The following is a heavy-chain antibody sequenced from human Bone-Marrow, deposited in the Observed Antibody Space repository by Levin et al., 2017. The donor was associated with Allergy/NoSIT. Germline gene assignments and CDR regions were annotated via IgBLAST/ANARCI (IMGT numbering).Heavy chain of an antibody. D-gene: IGHD1/OR15-1a*01. Sequence: GESLKISCTGSGFPFSDHYMTWIRQAPGKGLVWISYISGGGSYTAYADSVAGRFTISRDNSENAVYLQMNSLRAEDTAVYFCARVRTDQIKKHYYAMDVWGRGTAVTVSS. CDR3: ARVRTDQIKKHYYAMDV. V-gene: IGHV3-11*03. CDR1: GFPFSDHY. J-gene: IGHJ6*02. CDR2: ISGGGSYT.